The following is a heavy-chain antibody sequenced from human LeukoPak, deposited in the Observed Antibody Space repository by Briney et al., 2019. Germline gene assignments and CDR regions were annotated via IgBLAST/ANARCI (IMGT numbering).Heavy chain of an antibody. CDR2: IKQDGSDK. J-gene: IGHJ6*03. D-gene: IGHD2/OR15-2a*01. V-gene: IGHV3-7*01. CDR1: GFTFSSYW. CDR3: ARVGLVLTMDV. Sequence: GGSLRLSCAASGFTFSSYWMSWVRQAPGKGLEWVANIKQDGSDKYYVDSVEGRFTISRDNAKNSLYLQMNSLRAEDTAVYYCARVGLVLTMDVWGKGTTVTVSS.